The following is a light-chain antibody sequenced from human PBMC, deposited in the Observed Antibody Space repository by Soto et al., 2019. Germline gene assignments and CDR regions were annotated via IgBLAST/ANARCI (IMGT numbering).Light chain of an antibody. CDR1: QSVSHW. CDR3: QQYNLYPWT. Sequence: DIQMTQSPSTLSAIEGDRVIITCRASQSVSHWLAWYQQKPGKAPKVLIYKTSTLESGVPSRFSGSGSGTDFTLTITNLQPDDFATYYCQQYNLYPWTFGQGTKADIK. J-gene: IGKJ1*01. V-gene: IGKV1-5*03. CDR2: KTS.